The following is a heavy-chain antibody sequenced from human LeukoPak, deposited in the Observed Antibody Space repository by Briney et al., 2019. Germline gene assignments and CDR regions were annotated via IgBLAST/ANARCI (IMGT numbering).Heavy chain of an antibody. V-gene: IGHV4-4*07. CDR3: ARAMGATTDNWLDP. CDR1: GGSISSSY. D-gene: IGHD1-26*01. Sequence: PSETLSLTCTVSGGSISSSYWSWIRQPAGKGLEWIGRIYSNGYTNYNPPLKSRVTMSVDTSNNQFSLKLSSVTAADTAVYYCARAMGATTDNWLDPWGQGTLVTVSS. J-gene: IGHJ5*02. CDR2: IYSNGYT.